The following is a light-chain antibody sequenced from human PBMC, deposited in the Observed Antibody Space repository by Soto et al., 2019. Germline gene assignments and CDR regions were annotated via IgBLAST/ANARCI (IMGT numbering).Light chain of an antibody. Sequence: VIWMTQSPSLLSASTGDRVTISCRMSQGISSYLAWYQQTPGKAPTLLPYKASNLESRVPPRFSRSGSETDFTLTLSSLQPEDFATYYCQQYNLYSGTFGQGTKVDIK. CDR1: QGISSY. CDR3: QQYNLYSGT. CDR2: KAS. V-gene: IGKV1D-8*01. J-gene: IGKJ1*01.